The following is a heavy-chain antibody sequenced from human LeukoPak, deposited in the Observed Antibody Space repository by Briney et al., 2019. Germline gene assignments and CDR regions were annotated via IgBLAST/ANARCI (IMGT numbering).Heavy chain of an antibody. CDR3: ASPNLIGDLSWLDY. CDR2: IGGSGDNR. CDR1: GFTFSSYA. J-gene: IGHJ4*02. D-gene: IGHD3-10*01. V-gene: IGHV3-23*01. Sequence: GGSQRLSCAASGFTFSSYAMSWVRQPPEKGLEWVSVIGGSGDNRYYADSVKGRFTISRDNSKNTLYLQMNSLRVEDTAVYYCASPNLIGDLSWLDYWGQGALVTVSS.